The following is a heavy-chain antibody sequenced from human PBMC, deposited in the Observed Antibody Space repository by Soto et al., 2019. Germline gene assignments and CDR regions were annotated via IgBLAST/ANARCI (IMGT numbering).Heavy chain of an antibody. D-gene: IGHD2-15*01. CDR1: GFTFSNYW. CDR3: AKHGVFCYDY. Sequence: PGGSLRLSCEASGFTFSNYWMSWVRQPPGKGLELVAYTNPDGTMKTSVESVQGRFAISRDNAKNSLHLEMNNLRAEDTAMYYCAKHGVFCYDYWGQGALVTVSS. J-gene: IGHJ4*02. V-gene: IGHV3-7*02. CDR2: TNPDGTMK.